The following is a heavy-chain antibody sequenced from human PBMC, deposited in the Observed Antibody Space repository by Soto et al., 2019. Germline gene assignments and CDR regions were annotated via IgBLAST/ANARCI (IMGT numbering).Heavy chain of an antibody. V-gene: IGHV4-31*03. Sequence: SETLSLTCTVSGGSISSGGYYWSWIRQHPGKGLEWIGYIYYRGSTYYNPSLKSRVTISVDTSKNQFSLKLSSVTAADTAVYYCASGSVATISKWFDPWGQGTLVTVSS. J-gene: IGHJ5*02. CDR3: ASGSVATISKWFDP. D-gene: IGHD5-12*01. CDR1: GGSISSGGYY. CDR2: IYYRGST.